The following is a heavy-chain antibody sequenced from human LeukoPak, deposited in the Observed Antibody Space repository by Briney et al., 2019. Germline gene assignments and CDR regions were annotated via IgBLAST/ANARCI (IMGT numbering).Heavy chain of an antibody. J-gene: IGHJ4*02. CDR3: ARGQQWLVSHFDY. D-gene: IGHD6-19*01. Sequence: GGSLRLSCAASGFTFSSYAMHWVRQAPGKGLEWVAVISYDGSNKYYADSVKGRFTISRDNSKNTLYLQMNSLRAEDTAVYYCARGQQWLVSHFDYWGQGTLVTVSS. CDR1: GFTFSSYA. V-gene: IGHV3-30-3*01. CDR2: ISYDGSNK.